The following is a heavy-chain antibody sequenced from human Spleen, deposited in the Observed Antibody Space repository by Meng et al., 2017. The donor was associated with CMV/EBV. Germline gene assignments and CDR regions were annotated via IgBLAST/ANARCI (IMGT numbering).Heavy chain of an antibody. CDR2: IWSDGSNQ. Sequence: GESLKISCAASGFTFSSYGMHWVRQAPGKGLEWVAVIWSDGSNQFYADSVMGRFTISRDNSKNTLYLQMNSLRAEDTAVYYCAKDVVTTFQYFHHWGQGTLVTVSS. J-gene: IGHJ1*01. CDR1: GFTFSSYG. V-gene: IGHV3-33*06. D-gene: IGHD2-21*02. CDR3: AKDVVTTFQYFHH.